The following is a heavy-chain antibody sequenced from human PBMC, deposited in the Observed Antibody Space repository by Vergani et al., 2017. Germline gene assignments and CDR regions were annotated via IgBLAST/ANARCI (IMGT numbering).Heavy chain of an antibody. D-gene: IGHD2-2*01. J-gene: IGHJ4*02. Sequence: QVQLQESGPGLVKPSQTLSLTCTVSGGSISSGGYYWSWIRQHPGKGLEWVSSISSSSSYIYYADSVKGRFTISRDNAKNSLYLQMSSLRAEETAVYYCASSGYCSSTSCYVDYWGQGTLVTVSS. V-gene: IGHV3-11*06. CDR1: GGSISSGGYY. CDR2: ISSSSSYI. CDR3: ASSGYCSSTSCYVDY.